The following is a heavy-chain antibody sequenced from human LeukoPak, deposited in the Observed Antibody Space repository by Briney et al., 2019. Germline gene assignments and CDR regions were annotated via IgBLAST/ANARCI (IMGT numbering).Heavy chain of an antibody. Sequence: SETLSLTCTVSGGSISSYYWSCIRQPPGKGLEWIGYIYYSGSTNYNPSLKSRVTISVDTSKNQFSLKLSSVTAADTAVYYCARLRDNTHNWFDPWGQGTLVTVSS. V-gene: IGHV4-59*01. J-gene: IGHJ5*02. D-gene: IGHD2-15*01. CDR2: IYYSGST. CDR3: ARLRDNTHNWFDP. CDR1: GGSISSYY.